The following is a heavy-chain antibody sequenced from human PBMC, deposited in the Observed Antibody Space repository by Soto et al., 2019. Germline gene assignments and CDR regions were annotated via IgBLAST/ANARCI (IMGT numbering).Heavy chain of an antibody. CDR1: GFTFSSYA. V-gene: IGHV3-23*01. CDR2: ISGSGGST. CDR3: AKDRTMIVVNNWFDP. Sequence: PGGSLRLSCAASGFTFSSYAMSWVRQAPGKGLEWVSAISGSGGSTYYADSMKGRFTISRDNSKNTLYLQMNSLRAEDTAVYYCAKDRTMIVVNNWFDPWGQGTLVTVSS. D-gene: IGHD3-22*01. J-gene: IGHJ5*02.